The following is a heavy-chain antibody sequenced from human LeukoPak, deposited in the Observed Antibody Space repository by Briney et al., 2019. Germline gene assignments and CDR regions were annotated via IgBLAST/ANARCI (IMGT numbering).Heavy chain of an antibody. CDR3: ARDPLVAASLYYFDY. Sequence: SETLSLTCTASGGSISSSDYYWGWIRQPPGKGLEWIGSIYYTGSTSYNPSLKSRVTISVDTSKNQFSLRLSSVTAADTAVYYCARDPLVAASLYYFDYWGQGTLVTVSS. V-gene: IGHV4-39*07. CDR1: GGSISSSDYY. J-gene: IGHJ4*02. D-gene: IGHD2-15*01. CDR2: IYYTGST.